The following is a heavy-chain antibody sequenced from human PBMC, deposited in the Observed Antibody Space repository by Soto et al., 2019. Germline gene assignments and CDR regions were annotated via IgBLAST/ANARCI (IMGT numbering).Heavy chain of an antibody. CDR3: SGLRWWVGATSVRAFDI. D-gene: IGHD1-26*01. Sequence: EAQLLESGGDLVQPGGSLRLSCAASGFTFSSYAMNWVRQAPGKGLEWAAVISGGGGSTYYADSVKGRFTISRDNSKNKVFRQMNSLRAADTAVYYCSGLRWWVGATSVRAFDILGQGTMVTVSS. CDR1: GFTFSSYA. J-gene: IGHJ3*02. V-gene: IGHV3-23*01. CDR2: ISGGGGST.